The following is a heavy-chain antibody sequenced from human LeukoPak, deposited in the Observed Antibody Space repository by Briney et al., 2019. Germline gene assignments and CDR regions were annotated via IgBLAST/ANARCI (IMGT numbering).Heavy chain of an antibody. CDR1: GGSISRYY. J-gene: IGHJ5*02. CDR2: IYYSGST. D-gene: IGHD3-10*01. V-gene: IGHV4-59*12. CDR3: ARGLPYYYGSGRLNCSWFAP. Sequence: SGTLSLTCTVSGGSISRYYWSWIRQPPGKGLEGIGYIYYSGSTNYNPSLKSRVTISVDTSKNQSSLKLSSVTAADTAVSYCARGLPYYYGSGRLNCSWFAPWGQGNLVTVSS.